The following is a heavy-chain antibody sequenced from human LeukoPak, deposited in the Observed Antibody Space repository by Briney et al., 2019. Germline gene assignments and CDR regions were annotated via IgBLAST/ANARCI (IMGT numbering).Heavy chain of an antibody. J-gene: IGHJ4*02. D-gene: IGHD5-18*01. CDR1: GYTFTNYY. Sequence: ASVKVSCKASGYTFTNYYMHWVRQAPGQGLEWMGISNPGGGSTSYAQKFQGRVTMTRDTSTSTVYMELSSLRSEDTAVYYCASAHQLWFNYWGQGTLVTVSS. CDR2: SNPGGGST. CDR3: ASAHQLWFNY. V-gene: IGHV1-46*01.